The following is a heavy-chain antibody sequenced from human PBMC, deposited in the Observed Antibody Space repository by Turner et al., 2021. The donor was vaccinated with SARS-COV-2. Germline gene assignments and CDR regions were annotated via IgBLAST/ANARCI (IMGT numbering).Heavy chain of an antibody. J-gene: IGHJ4*02. CDR1: GFSLSSSAVG. Sequence: QITLKESGPTLVKPTQTRTLTCTSSGFSLSSSAVGVGWIRQPPGKALEWLGLIYWDDDRRYSPYMNNRVTITKDTARNQVVLTMTDMDPVDTAKYYCAHGEGWLSDYLGQGTLVTVSS. V-gene: IGHV2-5*02. CDR2: IYWDDDR. CDR3: AHGEGWLSDY. D-gene: IGHD3-9*01.